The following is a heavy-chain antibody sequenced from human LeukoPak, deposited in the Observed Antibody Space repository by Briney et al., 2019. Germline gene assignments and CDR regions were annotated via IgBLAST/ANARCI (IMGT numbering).Heavy chain of an antibody. Sequence: GASVKVSCKASGFSFTDYYMHWVRQAPGQGLEWMGWISAYNGNTNYAQKLQGRVTMTTDTSTSTAYMELRSLRSDDTAVYYCARVSVPLPHTYGMDVWGQGTTVTVSS. CDR2: ISAYNGNT. V-gene: IGHV1-18*04. J-gene: IGHJ6*02. D-gene: IGHD6-6*01. CDR3: ARVSVPLPHTYGMDV. CDR1: GFSFTDYY.